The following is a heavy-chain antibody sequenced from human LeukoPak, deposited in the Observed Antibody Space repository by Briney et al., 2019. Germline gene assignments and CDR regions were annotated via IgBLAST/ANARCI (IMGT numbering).Heavy chain of an antibody. CDR3: AREKQEAAAGGGGFDI. Sequence: GASVKVSCKASGYTFTSYDINWVRQATGQGLEWMGWMNPNSGNTGYAQKFQGRVTITRNTSISTAYMELSSLRSEDTAVYYCAREKQEAAAGGGGFDIWGQGTMVTVSS. D-gene: IGHD6-13*01. V-gene: IGHV1-8*01. CDR2: MNPNSGNT. J-gene: IGHJ3*02. CDR1: GYTFTSYD.